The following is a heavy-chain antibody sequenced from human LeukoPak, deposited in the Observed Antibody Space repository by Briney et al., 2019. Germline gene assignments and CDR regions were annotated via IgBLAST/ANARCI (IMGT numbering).Heavy chain of an antibody. V-gene: IGHV3-7*03. CDR2: IRQDGNEK. J-gene: IGHJ6*02. CDR1: GFTFSSYW. Sequence: GGSLRLSCAASGFTFSSYWMSWVRQAPGKGLEWVANIRQDGNEKYYVDSVKGRFTISRDNAKHSLYLQMNSLRAEDTALYYCARNNGMDVWGQGTTVIVSS. CDR3: ARNNGMDV.